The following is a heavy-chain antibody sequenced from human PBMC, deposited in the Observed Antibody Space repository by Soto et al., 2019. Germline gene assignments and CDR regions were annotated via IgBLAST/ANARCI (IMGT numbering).Heavy chain of an antibody. Sequence: EVQLLESGGTLVQPGGSLRLSCAASGFTFNNYAMSWVRQARGKGLEWVSAISASGGTTYYADSVKGRFTISRDISKNALTLQMRSLRAEDTAVYYCAKEAHSSTESFFDSWGQGTLVTVSS. D-gene: IGHD6-13*01. CDR1: GFTFNNYA. J-gene: IGHJ4*02. V-gene: IGHV3-23*01. CDR3: AKEAHSSTESFFDS. CDR2: ISASGGTT.